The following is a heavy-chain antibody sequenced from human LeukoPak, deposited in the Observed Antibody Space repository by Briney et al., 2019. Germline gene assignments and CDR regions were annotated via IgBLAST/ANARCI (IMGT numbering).Heavy chain of an antibody. D-gene: IGHD3-10*01. J-gene: IGHJ4*02. CDR3: AKDRYYYGSGSLDY. CDR1: GFTFSSHG. Sequence: PGGSLRLSCVASGFTFSSHGMNWVRQAPGKGLEWVSGIIPSGHTTYYADSVRGRFTISRDNSRNTVYLQMNSLRAEDTAVYYCAKDRYYYGSGSLDYWGQGTLVTVSS. V-gene: IGHV3-23*01. CDR2: IIPSGHTT.